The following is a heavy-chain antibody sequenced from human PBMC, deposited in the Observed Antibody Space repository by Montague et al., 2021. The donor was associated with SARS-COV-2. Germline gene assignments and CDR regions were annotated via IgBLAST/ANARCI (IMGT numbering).Heavy chain of an antibody. D-gene: IGHD7-27*01. CDR2: VDPEDGKT. J-gene: IGHJ4*02. V-gene: IGHV1-24*01. Sequence: SVKVSCKVSGYSLTELPMHWVRQAPGKGLEWMGGVDPEDGKTNHAQNFQGRLTIAEDTSADTAYMELSSLRSDDTAVYYCATSADWGSTGRFDFWGQGTLVTVSS. CDR1: GYSLTELP. CDR3: ATSADWGSTGRFDF.